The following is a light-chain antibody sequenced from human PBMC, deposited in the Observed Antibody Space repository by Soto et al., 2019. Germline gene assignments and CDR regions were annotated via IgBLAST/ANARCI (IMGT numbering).Light chain of an antibody. CDR2: EVS. Sequence: QSALTQPASVSGSPGQSITISCTGTSSDVGGYKYVSWYQQHPGKAPKLMIYEVSNRPSGVSNRFSGSKSGNTASLTISGLQAEDEADYYCSSYTSISIDYVFGTGTKLTV. CDR3: SSYTSISIDYV. J-gene: IGLJ1*01. V-gene: IGLV2-14*01. CDR1: SSDVGGYKY.